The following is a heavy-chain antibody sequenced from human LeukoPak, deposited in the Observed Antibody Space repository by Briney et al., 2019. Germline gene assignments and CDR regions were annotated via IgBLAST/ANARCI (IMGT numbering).Heavy chain of an antibody. Sequence: GASVKVSCKVSGYTFIENYIHWVRQAPGQGLERMGLINPHTGAANYSQKFQGRVTMTRDTSISTAYMYLTRLRFDDTAVYYCARGKSGRSHWGQGTPVTVSS. J-gene: IGHJ4*02. CDR3: ARGKSGRSH. D-gene: IGHD3-3*01. V-gene: IGHV1-2*02. CDR1: GYTFIENY. CDR2: INPHTGAA.